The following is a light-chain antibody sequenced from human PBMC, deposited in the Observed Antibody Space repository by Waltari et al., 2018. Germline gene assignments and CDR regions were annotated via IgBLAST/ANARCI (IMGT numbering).Light chain of an antibody. J-gene: IGKJ4*01. CDR1: KSVRSN. V-gene: IGKV3-15*01. CDR2: GTS. CDR3: QQYNNWPPT. Sequence: DIVMTQSPATLSVSPGERATLSCMASKSVRSNLAWYQQKPGQAPRFLIHGTSTRATGIPARFSGSGSATEFTLAISSLQSEDFAVYYCQQYNNWPPTFGGGTKVEIK.